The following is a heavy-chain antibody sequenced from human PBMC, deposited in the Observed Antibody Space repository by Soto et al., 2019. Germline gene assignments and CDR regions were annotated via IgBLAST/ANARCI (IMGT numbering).Heavy chain of an antibody. Sequence: EVQLLESGGGLVQPRGSLRLSCAASGFTFSTYSMAWVRQAPGKGPEWVSGLSGGGINTFYADSVKGRFTISVDNSKNTVDLQMNSLRVEDTAVYYCAKWSGYGDEWDQGTLVTVSS. CDR1: GFTFSTYS. J-gene: IGHJ4*02. CDR3: AKWSGYGDE. CDR2: LSGGGINT. D-gene: IGHD5-12*01. V-gene: IGHV3-23*01.